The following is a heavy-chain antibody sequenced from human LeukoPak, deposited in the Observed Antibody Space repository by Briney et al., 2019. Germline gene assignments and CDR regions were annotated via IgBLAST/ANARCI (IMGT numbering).Heavy chain of an antibody. CDR2: IYSGGGT. J-gene: IGHJ5*02. V-gene: IGHV3-66*01. Sequence: GGSLRLSCAASGFTFSSYSMNWVRQAPGKGLEWVSVIYSGGGTDYADSVKGRFTISKDNSRNTLYLQMNSLRAEDTAVYYCARGLHYYEPWGQGTLVTVSS. CDR1: GFTFSSYS. D-gene: IGHD3-22*01. CDR3: ARGLHYYEP.